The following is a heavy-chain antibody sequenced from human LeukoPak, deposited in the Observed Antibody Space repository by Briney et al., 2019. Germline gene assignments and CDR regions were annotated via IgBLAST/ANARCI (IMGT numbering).Heavy chain of an antibody. D-gene: IGHD1-14*01. CDR3: ARDNGLYFDY. CDR2: INHSGST. CDR1: GGSFSGYY. J-gene: IGHJ4*02. Sequence: SETLSLTCAVYGGSFSGYYWSWIRQPPGKGLEWIGEINHSGSTNYNPSLKSRVTISVDTSKNQFSLKLSSVTAADTAVYYCARDNGLYFDYWGQGTLVTVSS. V-gene: IGHV4-34*01.